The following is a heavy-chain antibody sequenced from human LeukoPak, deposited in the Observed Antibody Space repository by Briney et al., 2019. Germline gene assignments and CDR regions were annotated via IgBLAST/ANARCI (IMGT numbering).Heavy chain of an antibody. Sequence: SETLSLTCTVSGGSISSYYWSWIRQPAGKGLEWIGRIYTSGSTNYNPSLKSRVTMSVDTSKNLFSLKLSSVTAADTAVYYCARGRYYYGSGSYHWFDPWGQGTLVTVSS. V-gene: IGHV4-4*07. J-gene: IGHJ5*02. CDR3: ARGRYYYGSGSYHWFDP. CDR2: IYTSGST. D-gene: IGHD3-10*01. CDR1: GGSISSYY.